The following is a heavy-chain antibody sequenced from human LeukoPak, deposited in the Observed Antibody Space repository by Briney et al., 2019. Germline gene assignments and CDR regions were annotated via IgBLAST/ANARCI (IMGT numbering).Heavy chain of an antibody. J-gene: IGHJ4*02. D-gene: IGHD3-10*01. Sequence: GGSLRLSRAASGFTFSSYAMSWVRQAPGKGLEWVSAISGSGGSTYYADSVKGRFTISRDNSKNTLYLQMNSLRAEDTAVYYCAKELIKFDYYGHYYFDYWGQGTLVTVSS. CDR2: ISGSGGST. CDR3: AKELIKFDYYGHYYFDY. CDR1: GFTFSSYA. V-gene: IGHV3-23*01.